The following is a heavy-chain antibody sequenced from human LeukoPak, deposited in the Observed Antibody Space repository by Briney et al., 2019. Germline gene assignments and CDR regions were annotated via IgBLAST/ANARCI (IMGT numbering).Heavy chain of an antibody. CDR3: ARDTELAVSGTFALHPKFDY. Sequence: ASVKVSCKASGGTFNSYAISWVRQAPGQGLEWMGWINPNSGGTNYAQRFQGRVTMTRDTSISTAYMELSRLRSDDTAVYYCARDTELAVSGTFALHPKFDYWGQGTLVTVSS. V-gene: IGHV1-2*02. D-gene: IGHD6-19*01. CDR2: INPNSGGT. CDR1: GGTFNSYA. J-gene: IGHJ4*02.